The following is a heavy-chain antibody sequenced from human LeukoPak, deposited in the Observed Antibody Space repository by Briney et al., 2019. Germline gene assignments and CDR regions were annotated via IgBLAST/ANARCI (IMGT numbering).Heavy chain of an antibody. D-gene: IGHD5-12*01. CDR1: GGSFSGYY. CDR2: INHSGST. CDR3: ARVKGSGYIRY. Sequence: KTSETLSLTCAVYGGSFSGYYWSWIRQPPGKGLEWIGEINHSGSTNYNPSLKSRVTISVDTSKNQFSLKLSSVTAADTAVYYCARVKGSGYIRYWGQGTLVTDSS. V-gene: IGHV4-34*01. J-gene: IGHJ4*02.